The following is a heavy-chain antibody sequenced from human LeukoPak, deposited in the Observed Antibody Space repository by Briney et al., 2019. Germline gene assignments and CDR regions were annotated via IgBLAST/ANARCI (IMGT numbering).Heavy chain of an antibody. CDR1: GFTFDDYA. D-gene: IGHD4-11*01. CDR3: AKESPYSDPYYFDY. J-gene: IGHJ4*02. V-gene: IGHV3-9*01. Sequence: GGSLRLSCAASGFTFDDYAIHWVRQAAGKCLEWVSGISWNIGSIGYADSVEGRFTISRDNAKNSLYLQMNSLRAEDTALYYCAKESPYSDPYYFDYWGQGTLVTVSS. CDR2: ISWNIGSI.